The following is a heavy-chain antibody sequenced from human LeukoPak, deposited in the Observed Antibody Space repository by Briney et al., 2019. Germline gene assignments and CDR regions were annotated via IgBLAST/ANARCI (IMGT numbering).Heavy chain of an antibody. J-gene: IGHJ4*02. Sequence: GSLRLSCAASGLGFSSAMNWVRQAPGKGLEWVSAISGSGDRTYYGDSVKGGFTISRDHSKNTLYLQMNSLRAEDTAVYYCATGTGGSYTWGTYYFDYWGRGALVTVSS. CDR2: ISGSGDRT. CDR3: ATGTGGSYTWGTYYFDY. V-gene: IGHV3-23*01. CDR1: GLGFSSA. D-gene: IGHD1-26*01.